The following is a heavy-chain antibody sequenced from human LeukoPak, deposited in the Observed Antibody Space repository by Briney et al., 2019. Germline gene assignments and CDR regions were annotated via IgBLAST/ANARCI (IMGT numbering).Heavy chain of an antibody. CDR2: VWYDGSNK. Sequence: PGGSLRLSCVASGFPFSSYWMTWVRQAPGKGLEWVAVVWYDGSNKYYADSVKGRFTISRDNSKNTLYLQMNSLRAEDTAVYYCARAGRFLEWLSYDYWGQGTLVTVSS. J-gene: IGHJ4*02. CDR1: GFPFSSYW. V-gene: IGHV3-33*08. CDR3: ARAGRFLEWLSYDY. D-gene: IGHD3-3*01.